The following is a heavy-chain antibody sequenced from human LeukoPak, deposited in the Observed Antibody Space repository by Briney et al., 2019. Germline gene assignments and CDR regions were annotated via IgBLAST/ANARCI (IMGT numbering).Heavy chain of an antibody. CDR2: IIPIFGTA. V-gene: IGHV1-69*01. J-gene: IGHJ3*02. CDR1: GGTFSSYA. Sequence: SVKVSCKASGGTFSSYAISWVRQAPGQGLEWTGGIIPIFGTANYAQKFQGRVTITADESTSTAYMELSSLRSEDTAVYYCARDRDVVVVAATHDAFDIWGQGTMVTVSS. D-gene: IGHD2-15*01. CDR3: ARDRDVVVVAATHDAFDI.